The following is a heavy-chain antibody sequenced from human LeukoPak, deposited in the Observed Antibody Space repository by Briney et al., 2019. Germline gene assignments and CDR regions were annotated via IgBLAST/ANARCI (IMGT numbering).Heavy chain of an antibody. D-gene: IGHD3-22*01. CDR3: ARDSSGYYIRPIGY. J-gene: IGHJ4*02. Sequence: SVKVSCKASGGTFSSYAISWVRQAPGQGLEWMGRIIPILGIANYAQKLQGRVTMTTDTSTSTAYMELRSLRSDDTAVYYCARDSSGYYIRPIGYWGQGTLVTVSS. CDR2: IIPILGIA. V-gene: IGHV1-69*04. CDR1: GGTFSSYA.